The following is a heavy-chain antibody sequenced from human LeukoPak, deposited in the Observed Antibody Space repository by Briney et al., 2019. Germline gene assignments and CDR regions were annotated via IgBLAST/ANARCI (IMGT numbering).Heavy chain of an antibody. D-gene: IGHD6-13*01. J-gene: IGHJ6*04. Sequence: GASVKVSCKASGGTFSTYAISWVRQAPGQGLEWMGGIIPIFGTANYAQKFQGRVTITADESTSTACMELSSLRSEDTAVYYCARVETTPGYSSLRYYYYGMDVWGKGTTVTVSS. CDR2: IIPIFGTA. CDR3: ARVETTPGYSSLRYYYYGMDV. CDR1: GGTFSTYA. V-gene: IGHV1-69*13.